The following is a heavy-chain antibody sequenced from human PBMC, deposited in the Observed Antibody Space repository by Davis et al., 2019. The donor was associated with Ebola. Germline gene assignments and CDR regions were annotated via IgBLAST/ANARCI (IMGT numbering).Heavy chain of an antibody. J-gene: IGHJ6*03. CDR3: ARGWRDIVVVPAARTQDYYYYMDV. CDR1: GGSFSGYF. V-gene: IGHV4-59*10. Sequence: PSETLSLTCAVYGGSFSGYFWRCIRQPAGKGLEWIGRINTSGSTNYNPSLKSRVTMSVDTSKNQFSLKLSSVTAADTAVYYCARGWRDIVVVPAARTQDYYYYMDVWGKGTTVTVSS. CDR2: INTSGST. D-gene: IGHD2-2*01.